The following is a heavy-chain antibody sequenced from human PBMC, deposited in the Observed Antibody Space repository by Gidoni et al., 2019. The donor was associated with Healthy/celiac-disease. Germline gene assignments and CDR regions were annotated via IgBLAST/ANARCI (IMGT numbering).Heavy chain of an antibody. V-gene: IGHV3-23*01. Sequence: EVQLLESGGGLVLPGGSLRLTCAVSGFTFSSYAMSRVRQAPGKGMEWVSGISGSGGSTYDADSVKGRFTISRDNSKNTLYMQKNSLRAEDTAVYYCAKDYCRGGSCYLGDFDDWGQGTLVTVAS. J-gene: IGHJ4*02. CDR1: GFTFSSYA. CDR3: AKDYCRGGSCYLGDFDD. CDR2: ISGSGGST. D-gene: IGHD2-15*01.